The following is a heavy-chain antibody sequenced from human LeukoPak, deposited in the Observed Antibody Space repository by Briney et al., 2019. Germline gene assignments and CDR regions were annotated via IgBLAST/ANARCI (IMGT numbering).Heavy chain of an antibody. CDR3: ARGSSPPKTSGSYYSARHYYYYMDV. Sequence: SETLSLTCAVYGGSFSGYYWSWLRQPPGKGLEWIGEINHSGSTNYNPSLKSRVTISVDTSKNQFSLKLSSVTAADTAVYYCARGSSPPKTSGSYYSARHYYYYMDVWGKGTTVTVSS. D-gene: IGHD3-10*01. J-gene: IGHJ6*03. CDR1: GGSFSGYY. CDR2: INHSGST. V-gene: IGHV4-34*01.